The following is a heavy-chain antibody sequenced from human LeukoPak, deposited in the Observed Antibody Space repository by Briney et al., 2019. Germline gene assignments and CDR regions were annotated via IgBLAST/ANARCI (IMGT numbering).Heavy chain of an antibody. CDR3: ARASPVGATSNYFDY. CDR1: GGSISPYY. CDR2: IYYSGST. V-gene: IGHV4-59*08. D-gene: IGHD1-26*01. Sequence: PSETLSLTCTVSGGSISPYYWSWLRQPPGKGLEWIGYIYYSGSTNYNPSLKSRVTISVDTSKNQFSLKLSSVTAADTAVYYCARASPVGATSNYFDYWGQGTLVTVSS. J-gene: IGHJ4*02.